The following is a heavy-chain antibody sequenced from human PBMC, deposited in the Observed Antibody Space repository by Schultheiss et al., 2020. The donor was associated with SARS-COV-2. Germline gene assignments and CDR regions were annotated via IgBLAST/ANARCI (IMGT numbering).Heavy chain of an antibody. CDR2: IYWNDDK. CDR3: ARMTKYYYDRSFCIDY. CDR1: GFSLSTSGVG. J-gene: IGHJ4*02. Sequence: SGPTLVKPTQTLTLTCTFSGFSLSTSGVGVGWIRQPPGKALEWLALIYWNDDKRYSPSLKSRLTITKDTSKNQVVLTMTNMDPADTATYYCARMTKYYYDRSFCIDYWGQGILVTVSS. D-gene: IGHD3-22*01. V-gene: IGHV2-5*01.